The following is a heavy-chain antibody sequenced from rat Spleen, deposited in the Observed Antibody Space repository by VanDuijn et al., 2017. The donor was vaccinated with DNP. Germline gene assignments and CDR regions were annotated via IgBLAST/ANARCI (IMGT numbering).Heavy chain of an antibody. CDR3: ARITAVPPSYFDY. V-gene: IGHV2-6*01. Sequence: QVQLKESGPGLLQPSQTLSLTCTVSGFSLTSYTVSWVRQPPGKGLEWVAAISSGGNTYYKSALKSRLSISRDTSKSQVFLRMNSLQTEDRAMYFCARITAVPPSYFDYWGPGVLVTVSS. D-gene: IGHD1-11*01. CDR2: ISSGGNT. J-gene: IGHJ2*01. CDR1: GFSLTSYT.